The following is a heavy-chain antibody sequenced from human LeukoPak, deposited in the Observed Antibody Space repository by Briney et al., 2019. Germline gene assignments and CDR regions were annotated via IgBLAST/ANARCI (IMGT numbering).Heavy chain of an antibody. V-gene: IGHV3-33*01. J-gene: IGHJ4*02. CDR3: ATVRGCGGDCFYSDY. CDR1: GFTFRNYG. Sequence: GGSLRLSCAASGFTFRNYGMHWVRQAPGKGLEWVAIIYYDGSIKYYTDSVKGRSTSSRDNSKNTLYLQMNSLRAEDTAVYYCATVRGCGGDCFYSDYWGQGTLVTVSS. D-gene: IGHD2-21*02. CDR2: IYYDGSIK.